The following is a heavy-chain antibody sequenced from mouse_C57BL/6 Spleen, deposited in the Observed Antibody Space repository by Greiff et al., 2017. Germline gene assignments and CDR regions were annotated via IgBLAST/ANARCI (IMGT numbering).Heavy chain of an antibody. CDR1: GFTFSDYY. V-gene: IGHV5-16*01. J-gene: IGHJ2*01. Sequence: EVKLMESEGGLVQPGSSMKLSCTASGFTFSDYYMAWVRQVPEKGLEWVANINYDGSSTYYLDSLKSRFIISRDNAKNILYLQMSSLKSEDTATYYCAREGSYYYGSSLYYFDYWGQGTTLTVSS. D-gene: IGHD1-1*01. CDR3: AREGSYYYGSSLYYFDY. CDR2: INYDGSST.